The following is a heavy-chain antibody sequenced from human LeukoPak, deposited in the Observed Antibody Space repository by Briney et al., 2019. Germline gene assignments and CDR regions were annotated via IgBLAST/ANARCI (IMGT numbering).Heavy chain of an antibody. V-gene: IGHV3-74*01. J-gene: IGHJ4*02. D-gene: IGHD5-12*01. Sequence: GGSLRLSCVASGFTFSRYWMHWVRQAPGKGLVWVSRINSDGRSTNYADSVKGRFSISRDNAENTLYLQMNSLRVEDTAVYYCAREQQYSGYHYDYWGQGTLVTVSS. CDR3: AREQQYSGYHYDY. CDR1: GFTFSRYW. CDR2: INSDGRST.